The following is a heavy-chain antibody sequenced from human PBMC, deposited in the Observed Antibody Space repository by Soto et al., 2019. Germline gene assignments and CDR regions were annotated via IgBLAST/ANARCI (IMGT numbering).Heavy chain of an antibody. D-gene: IGHD2-2*01. Sequence: GGSLRLSCAASGFTFSNAWMNWVRQAPGKGQEWVGRIKSKTDGGTTDYAAPVKGRFTISRDDSKNTLYLQMNSLKTEGTAVYYCSTGGVVPAAIPLAFDIWGQGTMVTVSS. CDR3: STGGVVPAAIPLAFDI. CDR1: GFTFSNAW. CDR2: IKSKTDGGTT. V-gene: IGHV3-15*07. J-gene: IGHJ3*02.